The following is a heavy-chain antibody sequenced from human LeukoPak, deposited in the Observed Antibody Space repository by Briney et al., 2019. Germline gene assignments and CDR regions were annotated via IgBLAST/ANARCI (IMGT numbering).Heavy chain of an antibody. CDR2: VYHSGST. Sequence: SETLSLTCTVSGGSISSNSYYWGWIRQPPGKVLEWIGSVYHSGSTYYNPSLKSRVTISVDTSKNQFSLKLSSVTAADTAVYYCARGRSSSYYYYYYMDVWGKGTTVTVSS. J-gene: IGHJ6*03. D-gene: IGHD6-13*01. V-gene: IGHV4-39*07. CDR1: GGSISSNSYY. CDR3: ARGRSSSYYYYYYMDV.